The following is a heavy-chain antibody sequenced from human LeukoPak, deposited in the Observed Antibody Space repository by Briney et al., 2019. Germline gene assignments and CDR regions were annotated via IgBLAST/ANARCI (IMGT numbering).Heavy chain of an antibody. Sequence: GGSLRLSCAASGFTFSSYAMSWVRQAPGKGLEWVSAISGSGGSTYYADSVKGRFTISRDNSKNTLYLQMNSLRAEDTAVYYCAKGWQDIVVVSAAKGVFLDYWGQGTLVTVSS. CDR3: AKGWQDIVVVSAAKGVFLDY. J-gene: IGHJ4*02. V-gene: IGHV3-23*01. D-gene: IGHD2-2*01. CDR1: GFTFSSYA. CDR2: ISGSGGST.